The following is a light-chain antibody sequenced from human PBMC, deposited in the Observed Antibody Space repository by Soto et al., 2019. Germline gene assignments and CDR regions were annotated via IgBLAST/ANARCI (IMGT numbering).Light chain of an antibody. V-gene: IGKV1-5*03. J-gene: IGKJ4*02. Sequence: GDRVTITCRASQAISSRLAWYQQKPGKAPKLLIYKTSTLEGGVPSRFSGSGSGTEFTLTISSLQPDDLAIYYCQHYDTYSPFGGGTKVEIK. CDR3: QHYDTYSP. CDR1: QAISSR. CDR2: KTS.